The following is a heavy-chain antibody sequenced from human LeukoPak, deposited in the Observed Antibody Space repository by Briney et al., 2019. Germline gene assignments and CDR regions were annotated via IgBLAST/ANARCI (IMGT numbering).Heavy chain of an antibody. V-gene: IGHV1-18*01. CDR2: ISTYNGNT. CDR1: GYTFTSYD. D-gene: IGHD2-2*01. Sequence: ASMKVSCKASGYTFTSYDISWVRQAPGQGLEWMEWISTYNGNTNFAQKLQGRVTMTTDTSTSTAYMELRGLRSDDSAVYYCATTAKGYCTSTSCLSWFGPWGQGTLATVSS. J-gene: IGHJ5*02. CDR3: ATTAKGYCTSTSCLSWFGP.